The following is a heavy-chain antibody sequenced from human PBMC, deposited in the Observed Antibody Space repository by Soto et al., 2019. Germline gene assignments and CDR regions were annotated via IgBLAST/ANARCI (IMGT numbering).Heavy chain of an antibody. J-gene: IGHJ6*02. CDR2: IYYSGST. CDR1: GGSISSSSYY. D-gene: IGHD6-13*01. Sequence: QLQLQESGPGLVKPSETLSLTCTVSGGSISSSSYYWGWIRQPPGKGLEWIGSIYYSGSTYYNPSLKSRVTISVDTSKNQFSLKMSSVTAADTAVYYCARQYSSSWYDYYYYGMDVWGQGTTFTVSS. V-gene: IGHV4-39*01. CDR3: ARQYSSSWYDYYYYGMDV.